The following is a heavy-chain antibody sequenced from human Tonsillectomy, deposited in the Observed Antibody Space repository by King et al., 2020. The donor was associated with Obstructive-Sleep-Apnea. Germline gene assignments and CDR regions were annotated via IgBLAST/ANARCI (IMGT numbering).Heavy chain of an antibody. CDR3: AREEYSNFYFDY. CDR1: GFTFRNHA. Sequence: VQLVESGGGVVQPGTSLRLSCAASGFTFRNHAMHWVRQAPGKGLEWVAVISYDGSKKYYADSVKGRFTISRDNSKNTLHLQMNSLRAEDTAVYYCAREEYSNFYFDYWGQGTLVTVSS. V-gene: IGHV3-30*04. D-gene: IGHD4-11*01. CDR2: ISYDGSKK. J-gene: IGHJ4*02.